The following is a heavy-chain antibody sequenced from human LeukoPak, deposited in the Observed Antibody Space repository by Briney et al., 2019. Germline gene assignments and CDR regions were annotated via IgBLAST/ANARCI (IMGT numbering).Heavy chain of an antibody. J-gene: IGHJ4*02. CDR3: AKVTVAGTDFFDY. CDR1: GFTVSSNY. V-gene: IGHV3-53*01. CDR2: IYSGGST. Sequence: PGGSLRLSRAASGFTVSSNYMTWVRQAPGKGLEWVSVIYSGGSTYYADSVKGRFTISRDNSKNTLYLQMNSLRAEDTAVYYCAKVTVAGTDFFDYWGQGTLVTVSS. D-gene: IGHD6-19*01.